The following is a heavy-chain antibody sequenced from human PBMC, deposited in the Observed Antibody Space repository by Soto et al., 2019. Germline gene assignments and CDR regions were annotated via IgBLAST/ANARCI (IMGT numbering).Heavy chain of an antibody. CDR2: ISDYTGNT. J-gene: IGHJ1*01. CDR3: ARDSKFYDILTGYLPAEYFQH. Sequence: QVQLVQSGAEVKKPGASVKVSCKASGYTFTSYGISWVRQAPGQGLEWMGWISDYTGNTNYAQKLQGRVTMTTDTSTSTAYMELRSLRSDDTAVYYCARDSKFYDILTGYLPAEYFQHWGQGTLVTVSS. D-gene: IGHD3-9*01. CDR1: GYTFTSYG. V-gene: IGHV1-18*04.